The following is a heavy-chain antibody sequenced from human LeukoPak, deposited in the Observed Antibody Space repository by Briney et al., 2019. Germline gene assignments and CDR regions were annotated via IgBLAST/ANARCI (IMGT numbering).Heavy chain of an antibody. CDR1: GFTFSSYG. CDR3: AKITRAGSGSYYFDY. CDR2: ISYDGSNK. D-gene: IGHD1-26*01. Sequence: GGSLRLSCAASGFTFSSYGMHWVRQAPGKGLEWVVVISYDGSNKYYADSVKGRFTISRDNSKNTLYLQMNSLRAEDTAVYYCAKITRAGSGSYYFDYWGQGTLVTVYS. V-gene: IGHV3-30*18. J-gene: IGHJ4*02.